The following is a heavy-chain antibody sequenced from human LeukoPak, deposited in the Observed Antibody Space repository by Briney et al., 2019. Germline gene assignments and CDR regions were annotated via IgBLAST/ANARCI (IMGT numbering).Heavy chain of an antibody. Sequence: SGGSLILSCAASGFTFSSYGMSWVRQAPGKGLEWVANIKQDGSENYYADSVKGRFTISRDNAKNSLYLQMNSLRAEDTAVYYCARIKYNSNWWEAFDLWGQGTMVTVSS. J-gene: IGHJ3*01. CDR2: IKQDGSEN. CDR3: ARIKYNSNWWEAFDL. D-gene: IGHD6-13*01. V-gene: IGHV3-7*04. CDR1: GFTFSSYG.